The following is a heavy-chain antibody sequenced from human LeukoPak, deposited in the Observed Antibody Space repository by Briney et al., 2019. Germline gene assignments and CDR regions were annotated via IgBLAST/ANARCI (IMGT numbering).Heavy chain of an antibody. CDR3: TRESGSYHGNDY. Sequence: VKVSCKASGYTFTAYHMHWVRQAPGQGLEWMGRINPNSGDTNYAQKFQGRVTMTGDTSISTAYMELSSLRSDDTAVYYCTRESGSYHGNDYWGQGTLVTVSS. CDR2: INPNSGDT. D-gene: IGHD1-26*01. V-gene: IGHV1-2*06. J-gene: IGHJ4*02. CDR1: GYTFTAYH.